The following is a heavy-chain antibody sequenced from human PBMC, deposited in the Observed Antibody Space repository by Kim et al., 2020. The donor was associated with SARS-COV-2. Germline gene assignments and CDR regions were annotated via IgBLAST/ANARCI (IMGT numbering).Heavy chain of an antibody. CDR3: AKTVGDRSSGWLFRAYDF. Sequence: GGSLRLSCAASGFTFSSYGMHWVRQAPGKGLEWVAVISYDGSNKYYADSVKGRFTISRDNSKNTLYLQMNSLRAEDTAVYYCAKTVGDRSSGWLFRAYDFWGQGTMVTVSS. CDR2: ISYDGSNK. J-gene: IGHJ3*01. D-gene: IGHD6-19*01. CDR1: GFTFSSYG. V-gene: IGHV3-30*18.